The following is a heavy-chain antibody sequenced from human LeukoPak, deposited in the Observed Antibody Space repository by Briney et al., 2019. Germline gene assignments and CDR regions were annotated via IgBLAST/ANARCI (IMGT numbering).Heavy chain of an antibody. V-gene: IGHV1-2*02. J-gene: IGHJ4*02. Sequence: ASVKVSCKGSGYTFTGYYMHWVRQAPGQWLEWMGWINPNSGGTNYAQKFQGRVTMTRDTSITTPYMELSRLRSDDTAVYYCARVFRSITARLDFDYWGQGTLVTVSS. CDR2: INPNSGGT. CDR3: ARVFRSITARLDFDY. CDR1: GYTFTGYY. D-gene: IGHD6-6*01.